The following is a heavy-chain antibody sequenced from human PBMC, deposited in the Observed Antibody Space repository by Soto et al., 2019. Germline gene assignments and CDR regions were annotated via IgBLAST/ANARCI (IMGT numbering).Heavy chain of an antibody. Sequence: GPSVKVSCKASGGTFSSYAISWVRQAPGQGLEWMGGIIPIFGTANYAQKFQGRVTITADKSTSTAYMELSSLRSEDTAVYYCASQGRAPPRDIVVVPAALYHYYGMDVWGQGTTVTVSS. CDR2: IIPIFGTA. CDR3: ASQGRAPPRDIVVVPAALYHYYGMDV. J-gene: IGHJ6*02. CDR1: GGTFSSYA. D-gene: IGHD2-2*01. V-gene: IGHV1-69*06.